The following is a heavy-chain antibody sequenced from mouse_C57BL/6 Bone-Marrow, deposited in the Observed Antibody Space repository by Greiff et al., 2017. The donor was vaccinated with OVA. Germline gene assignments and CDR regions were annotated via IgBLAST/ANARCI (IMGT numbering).Heavy chain of an antibody. CDR3: AHYGSRLYLHY. J-gene: IGHJ2*02. CDR2: IAPSDSYI. V-gene: IGHV1-59*01. CDR1: GYTFTNYW. D-gene: IGHD1-1*01. Sequence: VQLQQPGAELVRPGTSVKLSCKASGYTFTNYWMHWVKQRPGQGLEWIGVIAPSDSYINYNQKFKGRATWTVDTSSSTAYMHRSSLTSEDSAVYYCAHYGSRLYLHYWGQGTSLTVSS.